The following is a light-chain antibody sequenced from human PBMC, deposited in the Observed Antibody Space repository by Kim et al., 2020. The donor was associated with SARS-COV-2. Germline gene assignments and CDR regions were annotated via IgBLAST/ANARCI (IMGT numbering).Light chain of an antibody. Sequence: SYELTQPPSVSVSPGQTASITCSGDKLGDKYACWYQQKPGQPPVLVIYQDVKRPSGIPERFSGSNSGNTATLTISGTQAMDEADYYCQAWDSSTVVFGGGTQLTVL. CDR2: QDV. J-gene: IGLJ2*01. V-gene: IGLV3-1*01. CDR3: QAWDSSTVV. CDR1: KLGDKY.